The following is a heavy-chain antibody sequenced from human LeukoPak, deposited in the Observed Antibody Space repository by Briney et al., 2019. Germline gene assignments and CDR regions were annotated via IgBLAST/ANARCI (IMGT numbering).Heavy chain of an antibody. CDR2: IYYSGST. CDR3: ASAILRGYIVGPFDP. Sequence: SETLSLTCTVSGGSISSSSYYWGWIRQPPGKGLEWIGSIYYSGSTYYNPSLKSRVTISVDTSKDQFSLKLSSVTAADTAVYYCASAILRGYIVGPFDPWGQGTLVTVSS. D-gene: IGHD1-26*01. J-gene: IGHJ5*02. CDR1: GGSISSSSYY. V-gene: IGHV4-39*01.